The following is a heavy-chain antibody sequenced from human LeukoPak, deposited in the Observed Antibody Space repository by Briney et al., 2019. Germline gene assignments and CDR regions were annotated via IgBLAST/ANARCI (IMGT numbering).Heavy chain of an antibody. V-gene: IGHV3-23*01. CDR3: AKRDGPYFFDY. J-gene: IGHJ4*02. CDR1: GFLFFNYG. CDR2: VTGNGAET. Sequence: GGSLRLSCAASGFLFFNYGMNWVRQAPGKGLELVSVVTGNGAETKYADSVKGRFTVFRDNSKNMLYLQMDRLRADETAVYYCAKRDGPYFFDYWGQGTPVTVSS.